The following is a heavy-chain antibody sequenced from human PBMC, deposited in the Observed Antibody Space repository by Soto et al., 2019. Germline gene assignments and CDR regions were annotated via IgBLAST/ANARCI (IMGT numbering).Heavy chain of an antibody. V-gene: IGHV4-34*01. CDR3: ARGTSSRRAVNSFDY. D-gene: IGHD6-13*01. CDR1: GGSFSGYY. J-gene: IGHJ4*02. CDR2: INHSGST. Sequence: SETLSLTFAVYGGSFSGYYWSWIRQPPGKGLEWIGEINHSGSTNYKTSLKSRVTISVDTCKNQFALKLSAVTAADTAVYYCARGTSSRRAVNSFDYWGQGTLVTVSS.